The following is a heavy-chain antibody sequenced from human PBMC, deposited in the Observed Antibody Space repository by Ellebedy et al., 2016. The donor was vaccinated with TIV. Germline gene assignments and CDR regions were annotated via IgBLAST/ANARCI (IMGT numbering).Heavy chain of an antibody. Sequence: GESLKISXAASGFTFSSYSMNWVRQAPGKGLEWVSYISSSSSTIYYADSVKGRFTISRDNSKNTLYLQMNSLRAEDTAVYYCARELTTVTTSWFDPWGQGTLVTVSS. CDR1: GFTFSSYS. D-gene: IGHD4-17*01. CDR2: ISSSSSTI. V-gene: IGHV3-48*01. CDR3: ARELTTVTTSWFDP. J-gene: IGHJ5*02.